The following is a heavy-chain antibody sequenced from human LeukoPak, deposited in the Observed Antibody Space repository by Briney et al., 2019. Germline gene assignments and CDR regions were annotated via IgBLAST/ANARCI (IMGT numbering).Heavy chain of an antibody. Sequence: SETLSLTCTVSGGSISSYYWSWIRQPPGKGLEWIGYIYYSGSTNYNPSLKSRVTISVDTSKNQFFLKLSSVTAADTAVYYCARNKGYCSSTSCSTFYYYYYYMDVWGKGTTVTVSS. D-gene: IGHD2-2*01. CDR3: ARNKGYCSSTSCSTFYYYYYYMDV. J-gene: IGHJ6*03. CDR1: GGSISSYY. V-gene: IGHV4-59*01. CDR2: IYYSGST.